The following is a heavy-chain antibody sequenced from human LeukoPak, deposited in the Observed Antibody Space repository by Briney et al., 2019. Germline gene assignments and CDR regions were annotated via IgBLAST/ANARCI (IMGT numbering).Heavy chain of an antibody. V-gene: IGHV3-64*01. J-gene: IGHJ6*02. CDR2: ISSNGGYT. D-gene: IGHD2-2*02. CDR1: GFTFSSYA. Sequence: PAGTLSLSCEASGFTFSSYAMHWVRQAPGKGLEYVSAISSNGGYTYYANSVKGRFTISRDNSKNTLYLQMGSLRAEDMAVYYCAGGYCSSTSCSTGYYYYGMDVWGQGTTVTVSS. CDR3: AGGYCSSTSCSTGYYYYGMDV.